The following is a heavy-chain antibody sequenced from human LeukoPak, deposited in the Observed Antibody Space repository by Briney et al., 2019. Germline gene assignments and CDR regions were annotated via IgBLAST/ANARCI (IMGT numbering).Heavy chain of an antibody. CDR3: AKDTHYDILTGPGY. CDR2: IYYSGST. V-gene: IGHV4-39*07. Sequence: SETLSLTCTVSGGSISSSSYYWGWIRQPPGKGLEWIGSIYYSGSTYYNPSLKSRVTISVDTSKNQFSLKLSSVTAADTAVYYCAKDTHYDILTGPGYWGQGTLVTVSS. CDR1: GGSISSSSYY. J-gene: IGHJ4*02. D-gene: IGHD3-9*01.